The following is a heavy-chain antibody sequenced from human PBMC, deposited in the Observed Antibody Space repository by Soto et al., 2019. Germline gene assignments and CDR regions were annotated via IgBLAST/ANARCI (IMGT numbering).Heavy chain of an antibody. V-gene: IGHV4-59*11. CDR3: ASTRASVSGDLNYYYYGLDV. J-gene: IGHJ6*02. CDR2: VYDSDST. CDR1: GGSMKSHY. D-gene: IGHD2-8*01. Sequence: QVQLQESGPGLVKPSETLSLTCSVSGGSMKSHYWSWIRQPPGKGLEWIGYVYDSDSTNYNSSLKSRVVISTDTSNNQFFLRLSSVTAADTAVYYCASTRASVSGDLNYYYYGLDVWGQGTTVIVSS.